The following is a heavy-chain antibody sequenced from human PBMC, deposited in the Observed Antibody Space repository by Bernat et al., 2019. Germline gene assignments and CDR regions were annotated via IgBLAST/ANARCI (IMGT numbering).Heavy chain of an antibody. CDR1: GFTFSDHY. J-gene: IGHJ4*02. V-gene: IGHV3-72*01. CDR3: ARASSYSGTYETRNYFDS. Sequence: EVQLVESGGGLVQPGGSLRLSCAASGFTFSDHYMDWVRQAPGKGLEGVGRSRNKDKTFTTEYAASVTGRFTISRDESKNSLYLQMNSLKTEDTAVYYCARASSYSGTYETRNYFDSWGQGTLVTVSS. CDR2: SRNKDKTFTT. D-gene: IGHD1-26*01.